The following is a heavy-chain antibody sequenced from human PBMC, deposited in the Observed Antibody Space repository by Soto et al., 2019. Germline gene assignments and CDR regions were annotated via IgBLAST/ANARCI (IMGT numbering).Heavy chain of an antibody. CDR2: ISGSGGST. J-gene: IGHJ4*02. Sequence: GGSLRLSCVASGFTFSSYAMSWVRQAPGKGLEWVSAISGSGGSTYYADSVKGRFTISRDNSKNTLYLQMNSLRAEDTAVYYCAKGVGPDIVVVTAIHFDYWGQGTLVTVSS. CDR3: AKGVGPDIVVVTAIHFDY. V-gene: IGHV3-23*01. D-gene: IGHD2-21*02. CDR1: GFTFSSYA.